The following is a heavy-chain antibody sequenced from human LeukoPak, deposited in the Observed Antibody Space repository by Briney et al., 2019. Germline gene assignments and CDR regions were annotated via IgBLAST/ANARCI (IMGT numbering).Heavy chain of an antibody. CDR1: GGSFSYYY. Sequence: PSETLSLTCAVYGGSFSYYYWSWICQPPEKGLEWIGEINHSRSTNYNPSLKSRVTISVDTSKNQFSLKLSSVTAADTAVYYCARGGFYCGDDCYVDYWSQGTLVTVSS. CDR2: INHSRST. J-gene: IGHJ4*02. CDR3: ARGGFYCGDDCYVDY. D-gene: IGHD2-21*02. V-gene: IGHV4-34*01.